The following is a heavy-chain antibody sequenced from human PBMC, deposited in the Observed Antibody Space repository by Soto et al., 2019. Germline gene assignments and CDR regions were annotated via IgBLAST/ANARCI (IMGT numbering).Heavy chain of an antibody. CDR3: ARVRTPALYGMDV. Sequence: QLQLQESGPGLVKPSETLSLTCTVSGGSISSSSYYWGWIRQPPGKGLEWIGSIYYSGSTYYNPSLKSRVTISVDTSKNQFSLKLSSVTAADTAVYYCARVRTPALYGMDVWGQGTTVTVSS. D-gene: IGHD2-2*01. J-gene: IGHJ6*02. CDR1: GGSISSSSYY. V-gene: IGHV4-39*01. CDR2: IYYSGST.